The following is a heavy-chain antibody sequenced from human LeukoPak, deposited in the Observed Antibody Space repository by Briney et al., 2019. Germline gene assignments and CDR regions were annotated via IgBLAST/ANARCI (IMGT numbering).Heavy chain of an antibody. CDR3: AREALMAPTHVDY. CDR2: ISSSSSYI. CDR1: GFTFISYS. V-gene: IGHV3-21*01. Sequence: GGSLRLSCAASGFTFISYSMNWVRQAPGKGLEWVSSISSSSSYIYYADSVKGRFTISRDNAKNSLYLQMNSLRAEDTAVYYCAREALMAPTHVDYWGQGTLVTVSS. J-gene: IGHJ4*02. D-gene: IGHD2-8*01.